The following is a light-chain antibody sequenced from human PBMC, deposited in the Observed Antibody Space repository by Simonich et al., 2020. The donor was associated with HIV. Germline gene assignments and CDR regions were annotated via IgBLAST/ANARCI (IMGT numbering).Light chain of an antibody. CDR1: QSFSTN. Sequence: EIVMTQSPATLSVSPGERATLSCRASQSFSTNLAWYQQKPGQAPRLLIYGASTRATGRSARFSGSGSGTEFTLTISSLQSEDFAVYYCQQYNNWPLTWTFGQGTKVEIK. CDR2: GAS. V-gene: IGKV3-15*01. CDR3: QQYNNWPLTWT. J-gene: IGKJ1*01.